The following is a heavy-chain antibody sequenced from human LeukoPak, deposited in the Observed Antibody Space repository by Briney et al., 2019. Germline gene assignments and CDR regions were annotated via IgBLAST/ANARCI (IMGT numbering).Heavy chain of an antibody. Sequence: GESLKISCKGSGYSFTSYWIGWVRQMPGKGLEWMGIIYPGDSDTRYSPSFQGQVTISADKSISTAYLQWSSLKASDTAMYYCARQRCSGGSCYGVDYWGQGTLVTVSS. CDR3: ARQRCSGGSCYGVDY. CDR1: GYSFTSYW. D-gene: IGHD2-15*01. J-gene: IGHJ4*02. V-gene: IGHV5-51*01. CDR2: IYPGDSDT.